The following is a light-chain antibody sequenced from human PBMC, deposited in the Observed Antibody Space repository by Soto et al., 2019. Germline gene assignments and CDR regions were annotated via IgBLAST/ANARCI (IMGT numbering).Light chain of an antibody. J-gene: IGLJ1*01. Sequence: QSVLTQPASVSRSPGQSITISCTGTSSDVGGYNYVSWYQQHPGKAPKVMIYEVSNRPSGVSNRVSGSKSGNTASLTISGLQAEDETDYYCSSYTSSGTYAFGTGTKVTVL. CDR3: SSYTSSGTYA. CDR1: SSDVGGYNY. CDR2: EVS. V-gene: IGLV2-14*01.